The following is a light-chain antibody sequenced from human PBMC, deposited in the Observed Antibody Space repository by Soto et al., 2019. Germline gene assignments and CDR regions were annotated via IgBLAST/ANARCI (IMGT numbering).Light chain of an antibody. CDR2: SLS. J-gene: IGKJ1*01. V-gene: IGKV2-40*01. CDR3: MQRIEFPWT. Sequence: IVITQTPLSLPVIPGEPASISCISIHILFDIGYRNTYLDWYLQKPGQSPRLLIYSLSYRASGVPDRFSVSGSGTDFTLKISRVEAEDVGVYYCMQRIEFPWTFGQGTKVAIK. CDR1: HILFDIGYRNTY.